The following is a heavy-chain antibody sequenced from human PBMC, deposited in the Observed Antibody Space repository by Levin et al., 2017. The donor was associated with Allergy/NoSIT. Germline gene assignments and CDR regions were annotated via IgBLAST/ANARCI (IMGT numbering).Heavy chain of an antibody. D-gene: IGHD6-13*01. CDR2: IFYSGGT. Sequence: PSETLSLTCSVSGASITTYYWSWIRQPPGKGLEWIGNIFYSGGTNYNPSLKSRVTMSVDTSENQFSLQLNSVTAADTAVYYCAGGSVEDNSNWYPDLAACDIWGQGTMVTVSS. V-gene: IGHV4-59*01. CDR1: GASITTYY. CDR3: AGGSVEDNSNWYPDLAACDI. J-gene: IGHJ3*02.